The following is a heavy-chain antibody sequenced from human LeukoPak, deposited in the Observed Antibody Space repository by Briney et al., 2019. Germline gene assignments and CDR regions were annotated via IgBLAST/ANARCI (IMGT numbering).Heavy chain of an antibody. D-gene: IGHD3-22*01. Sequence: PSETLSLTCTVSGGSISSGDYYWSWIRRPPGKGLEWIGYIYYSGSTYYNPSLKSRVTISVDTSKNQFSLKLSSVTAADTAVYYCARFGYYYDSSGSYWGQGTLVTVSS. J-gene: IGHJ4*02. V-gene: IGHV4-30-4*01. CDR2: IYYSGST. CDR3: ARFGYYYDSSGSY. CDR1: GGSISSGDYY.